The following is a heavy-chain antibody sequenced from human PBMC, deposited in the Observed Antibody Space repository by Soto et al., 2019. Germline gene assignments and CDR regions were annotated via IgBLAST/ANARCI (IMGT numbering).Heavy chain of an antibody. CDR3: AKAYYYDSSGYYPHDAFDI. J-gene: IGHJ3*02. Sequence: EVQLLESGGGLVQPGGSLRLSCAASGFTFSSYAMSWVRQAPGKGLEWVSAISGSGGSTYYADSVKGRFTISRDNSKNTLYLQMNSLRAEDTAVYNCAKAYYYDSSGYYPHDAFDIWGQGTMVTVSS. D-gene: IGHD3-22*01. CDR2: ISGSGGST. CDR1: GFTFSSYA. V-gene: IGHV3-23*01.